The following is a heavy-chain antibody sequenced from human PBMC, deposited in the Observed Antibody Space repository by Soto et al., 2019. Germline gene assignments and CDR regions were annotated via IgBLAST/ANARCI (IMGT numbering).Heavy chain of an antibody. CDR1: GYTFTSYG. CDR3: ARVSYSSSSPTPFDY. Sequence: ASVKVSCKASGYTFTSYGISWVRQAPGQGLEWMGWISAYNGNTNYAQKLQGRVTMTTDTSTSTAYMELRSLRSDDTAVYYCARVSYSSSSPTPFDYWGQGTLVTVS. J-gene: IGHJ4*02. D-gene: IGHD6-13*01. V-gene: IGHV1-18*01. CDR2: ISAYNGNT.